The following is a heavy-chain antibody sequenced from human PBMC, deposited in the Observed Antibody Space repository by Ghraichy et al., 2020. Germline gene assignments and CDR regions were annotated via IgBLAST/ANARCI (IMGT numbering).Heavy chain of an antibody. J-gene: IGHJ4*02. D-gene: IGHD6-19*01. CDR1: GGSISSYY. CDR3: ALAVAGTREVGLDY. Sequence: SETLSLTCTVSGGSISSYYWSWIRQPPGKGLEWIGYIYYSGSTNYNPSLKSRVTISVDTSKNQFSLKLSSVTAADTAVYYCALAVAGTREVGLDYWGQGTLVTVSS. CDR2: IYYSGST. V-gene: IGHV4-59*01.